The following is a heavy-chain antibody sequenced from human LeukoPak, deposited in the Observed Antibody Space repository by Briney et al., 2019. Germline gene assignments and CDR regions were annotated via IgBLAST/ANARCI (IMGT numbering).Heavy chain of an antibody. D-gene: IGHD3-22*01. V-gene: IGHV3-33*01. J-gene: IGHJ3*02. CDR3: ARDVPAYYYDSSGYTDAFDI. CDR1: GFTFSNYG. Sequence: GGSLRLSCAASGFTFSNYGMHWVRQAPGKGLDWVAIIWYDGSNKYYADSVKGRFTISRDNSKNTLYLQMNSLRAEDTAVYYCARDVPAYYYDSSGYTDAFDIWGQGTMVTVSS. CDR2: IWYDGSNK.